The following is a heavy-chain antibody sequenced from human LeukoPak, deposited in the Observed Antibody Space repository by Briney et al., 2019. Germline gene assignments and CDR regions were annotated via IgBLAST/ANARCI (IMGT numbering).Heavy chain of an antibody. V-gene: IGHV1-18*01. D-gene: IGHD2-2*01. J-gene: IGHJ6*02. Sequence: ASVEVSCKASGYTFTSYGISWVRQAPGQGLEWMGWISAYNGNTNYAQKLQGRVTMTTDTSTSTAYMELRSLRSDDTAVYYCARELESTYYYYGMDVWGQGTTVTVSS. CDR3: ARELESTYYYYGMDV. CDR2: ISAYNGNT. CDR1: GYTFTSYG.